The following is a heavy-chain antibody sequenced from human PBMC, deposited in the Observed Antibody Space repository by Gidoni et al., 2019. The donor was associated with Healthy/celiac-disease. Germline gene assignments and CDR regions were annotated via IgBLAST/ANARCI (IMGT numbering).Heavy chain of an antibody. Sequence: WVSSISSSSSYIYYADSVKGRFTISRDNAKNSLYLQMNSLRAEDTAVYYCARDLGGNMRVFDYWGQGTLVTVSS. CDR2: ISSSSSYI. J-gene: IGHJ4*02. D-gene: IGHD3-16*01. V-gene: IGHV3-21*01. CDR3: ARDLGGNMRVFDY.